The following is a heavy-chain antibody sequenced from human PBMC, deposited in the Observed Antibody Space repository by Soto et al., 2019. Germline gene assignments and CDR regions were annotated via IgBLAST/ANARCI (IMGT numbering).Heavy chain of an antibody. J-gene: IGHJ5*02. Sequence: EVQLVESGGGLVQPGGSLRLSCAASGFTFSSYEMNWVRQAPGKGLEWVSYISSSGSTIYYADSVKGRFTISRDNAKNSLYLQMNSLRAEDTAVYYCARPRVGGSSSGWFDPWGQGTLVTVSS. CDR2: ISSSGSTI. CDR1: GFTFSSYE. CDR3: ARPRVGGSSSGWFDP. D-gene: IGHD6-6*01. V-gene: IGHV3-48*03.